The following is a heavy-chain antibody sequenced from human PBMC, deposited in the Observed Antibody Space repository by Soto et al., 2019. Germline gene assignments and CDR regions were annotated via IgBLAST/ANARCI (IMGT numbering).Heavy chain of an antibody. D-gene: IGHD4-17*01. Sequence: EVQLLESGGGLVQPGGSLRLSCAASGFTFSSYAMTWVRQAPGKALEWVSTISNSGGSTYYADSVKGRLTISRDNSKSTLYLQMKSLRVEDTAVYYCAKDGVHDYGDYHNFDCWGQGTLVTVSS. CDR1: GFTFSSYA. CDR2: ISNSGGST. CDR3: AKDGVHDYGDYHNFDC. V-gene: IGHV3-23*01. J-gene: IGHJ4*02.